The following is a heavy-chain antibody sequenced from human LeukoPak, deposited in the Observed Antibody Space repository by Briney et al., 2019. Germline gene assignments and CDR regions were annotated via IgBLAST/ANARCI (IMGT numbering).Heavy chain of an antibody. V-gene: IGHV3-74*01. CDR2: INSDGSST. D-gene: IGHD3-22*01. CDR1: GFTFSSYW. Sequence: GGSLRLSCAASGFTFSSYWMHWVRQAPGKWLVWVSRINSDGSSTSYADSVKGRFTISRDNAKNTLYLQMNSLRAEDTAVYYCARDDSSGYSDYWGQGTLVTVSS. J-gene: IGHJ4*02. CDR3: ARDDSSGYSDY.